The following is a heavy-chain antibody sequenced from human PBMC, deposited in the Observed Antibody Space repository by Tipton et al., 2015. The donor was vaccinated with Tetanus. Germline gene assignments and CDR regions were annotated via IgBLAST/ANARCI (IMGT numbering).Heavy chain of an antibody. J-gene: IGHJ4*02. V-gene: IGHV1-18*04. CDR3: ARDKSYGSGSRITPPRDY. Sequence: QLVQSGAEVKKPGASVKVSCKASGYTFTSYGISWVRQAPGQGLEWMGWISAYNGNTNYAQKLQGRVTMTTDTSTSTAYMELRSLGSDDTAVYYCARDKSYGSGSRITPPRDYWGQGTLVTVSS. CDR2: ISAYNGNT. CDR1: GYTFTSYG. D-gene: IGHD3-10*01.